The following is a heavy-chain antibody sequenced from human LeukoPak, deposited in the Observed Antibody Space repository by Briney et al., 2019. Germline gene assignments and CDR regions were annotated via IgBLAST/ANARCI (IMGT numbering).Heavy chain of an antibody. J-gene: IGHJ4*02. D-gene: IGHD2-2*01. V-gene: IGHV1-2*06. CDR1: GYTFTGYY. Sequence: ASVKVSCKASGYTFTGYYMHWVRQAPGQGLEWMGRINPNTGGTNYAQNFTGRVTMTRDTSISTAYMDLSRLRSDDTAVYYCATGGDCSSTSCLFDYWGQGTLVTVSS. CDR3: ATGGDCSSTSCLFDY. CDR2: INPNTGGT.